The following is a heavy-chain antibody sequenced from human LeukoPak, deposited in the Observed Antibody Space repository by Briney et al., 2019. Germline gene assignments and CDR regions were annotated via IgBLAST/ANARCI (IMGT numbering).Heavy chain of an antibody. CDR1: GGSISSHY. CDR3: ARDPTTVTKGLDI. D-gene: IGHD4-17*01. CDR2: ISYIGST. J-gene: IGHJ3*02. Sequence: SETLPPTCTASGGSISSHYWSWIRQPPGKGLEWIGYISYIGSTSYNPSLKSRVTISVDTSKNQFSLKLTSVTAADAAVYFCARDPTTVTKGLDIWGQGTMVTVSS. V-gene: IGHV4-59*11.